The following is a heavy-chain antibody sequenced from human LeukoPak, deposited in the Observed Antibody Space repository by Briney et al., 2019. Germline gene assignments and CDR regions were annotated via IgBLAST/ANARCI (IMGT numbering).Heavy chain of an antibody. CDR2: ISNSGGST. Sequence: GGSLRLSCAASGFTFRTYAMTWVRQAPGKGLEWVSAISNSGGSTYYADSVRGRFTISRDNSKNTLYLQMNSLRAEDTAVYYCARGYSYGQGYYFDYWGQGTLITVSS. CDR3: ARGYSYGQGYYFDY. D-gene: IGHD5-18*01. J-gene: IGHJ4*02. CDR1: GFTFRTYA. V-gene: IGHV3-23*01.